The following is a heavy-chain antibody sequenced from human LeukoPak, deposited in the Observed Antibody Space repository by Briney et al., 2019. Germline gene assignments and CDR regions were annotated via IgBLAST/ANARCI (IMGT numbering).Heavy chain of an antibody. CDR3: ARVSVGYFDY. CDR2: ISYDGSNK. Sequence: PGGSLRLSCAASGFTFSSYAMHWVRQAPGKGLEWVAVISYDGSNKYYADSVKGRFTISRDNAKNSLYLQMNSLRAEDTAVYYCARVSVGYFDYWGQGTLVTVSS. J-gene: IGHJ4*02. CDR1: GFTFSSYA. V-gene: IGHV3-30-3*01. D-gene: IGHD1-26*01.